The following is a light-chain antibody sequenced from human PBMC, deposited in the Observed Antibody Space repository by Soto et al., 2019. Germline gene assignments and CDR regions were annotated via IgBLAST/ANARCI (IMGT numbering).Light chain of an antibody. CDR3: RLYRGTNSPVV. J-gene: IGLJ2*01. Sequence: QSALTQPASVSGAPGQWITISCTGSSCDVGTYNDVYWYQHYPGKAPKLLIYDNSDRPSGVSTRFSGSKSGTTASLTISGLQAEDEADYYCRLYRGTNSPVVFGGGTKLTVL. CDR1: SCDVGTYND. CDR2: DNS. V-gene: IGLV2-14*03.